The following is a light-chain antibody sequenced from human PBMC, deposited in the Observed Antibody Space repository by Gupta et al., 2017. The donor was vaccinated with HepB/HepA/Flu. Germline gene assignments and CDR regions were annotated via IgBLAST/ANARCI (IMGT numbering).Light chain of an antibody. V-gene: IGLV2-14*03. CDR1: STDVGVYNY. J-gene: IGLJ2*01. CDR3: SSYTTRRTLV. Sequence: QSALTQPASVSGSPGQSITIYCTGTSTDVGVYNYVSWYQQHPGKAPKLMIYDVGNRPSGVSNRFSGSKSGNTASLTISGLQTEDEADYYCSSYTTRRTLVFGAGTKVTVL. CDR2: DVG.